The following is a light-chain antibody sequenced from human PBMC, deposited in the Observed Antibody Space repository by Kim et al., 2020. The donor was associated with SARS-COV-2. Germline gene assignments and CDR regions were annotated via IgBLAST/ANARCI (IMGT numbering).Light chain of an antibody. V-gene: IGLV6-57*03. CDR3: QSYRI. CDR1: SGSIAINY. CDR2: DDN. Sequence: NFMLTQPHSVSGSPGKTVTISCTRSSGSIAINYVQWYQQRPGSVPTTVIFDDNQRPSGVPDRFSGSIDSSSNSASLTISGLKTEDEADYYCQSYRIFGGGTQLTVL. J-gene: IGLJ2*01.